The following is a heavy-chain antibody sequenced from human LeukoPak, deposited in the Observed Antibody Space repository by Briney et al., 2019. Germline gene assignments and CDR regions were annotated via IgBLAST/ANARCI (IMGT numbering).Heavy chain of an antibody. D-gene: IGHD6-13*01. CDR1: VYSLTSYS. CDR3: ARVGQQLGQNYYYYYGMDG. Sequence: ASDKVSRKASVYSLTSYSISWVRQAPGQGREGGGWISGYNGNTNYAQKLQGRVSMTTDTSTSTAYIELRSMRSAETAVYYCARVGQQLGQNYYYYYGMDGWGKGTTVTVSS. CDR2: ISGYNGNT. V-gene: IGHV1-18*01. J-gene: IGHJ6*04.